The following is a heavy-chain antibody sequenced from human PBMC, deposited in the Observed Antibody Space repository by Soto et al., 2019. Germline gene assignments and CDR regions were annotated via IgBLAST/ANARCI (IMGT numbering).Heavy chain of an antibody. D-gene: IGHD3-9*01. V-gene: IGHV1-8*01. CDR1: GYTFTSYD. J-gene: IGHJ3*02. CDR2: MNPNSGNT. Sequence: ASVKVSCKASGYTFTSYDINWVRQATGQGLEWMGWMNPNSGNTGYAQKFQGRVTMTRNTSISTAYMELNSLRSEDTAVYYCARGYDILTGYYSGGWSFDIWGQGTMVTVSS. CDR3: ARGYDILTGYYSGGWSFDI.